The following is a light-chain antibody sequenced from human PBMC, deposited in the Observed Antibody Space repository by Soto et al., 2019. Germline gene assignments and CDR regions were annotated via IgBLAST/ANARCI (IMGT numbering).Light chain of an antibody. V-gene: IGKV1-12*01. CDR2: AAS. J-gene: IGKJ1*01. CDR1: QDISSW. CDR3: QQTNSCPRT. Sequence: DIPMTQSPSSVSASVGDSVTITCRASQDISSWLAWYQQKPGKAPTLLIYAASSLQSGVPSRFSGSRSGTDFTLTINSLQPEDIATYYYQQTNSCPRTFGQGTKV.